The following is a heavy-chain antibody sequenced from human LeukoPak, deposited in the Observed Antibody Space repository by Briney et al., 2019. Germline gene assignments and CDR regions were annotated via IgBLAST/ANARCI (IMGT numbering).Heavy chain of an antibody. Sequence: SETLSLTCTVSGGSVSGYYWNWVRQPPGKGLEWIGYIYYTGTTSYNPSLKSRVTISTDTSKSQFSLKLSSVTAADTAVYYCVSRPGRNYYALDVWGQGTTVTVSS. V-gene: IGHV4-59*08. J-gene: IGHJ6*02. CDR1: GGSVSGYY. CDR2: IYYTGTT. CDR3: VSRPGRNYYALDV.